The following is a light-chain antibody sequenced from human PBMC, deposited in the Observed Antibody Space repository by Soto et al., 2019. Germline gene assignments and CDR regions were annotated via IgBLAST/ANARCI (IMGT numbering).Light chain of an antibody. CDR1: SSDVGTFNY. J-gene: IGLJ3*02. V-gene: IGLV2-8*01. Sequence: QSVLTQPPSASESPGQSVTISCTGTSSDVGTFNYVSWYQQHPDKAPKLMIYEVSKRPSGVPDRFSGSKSGNTASLTVFGLQAEDEADYYCSSYAGSNKLVFGGGTKLTVL. CDR3: SSYAGSNKLV. CDR2: EVS.